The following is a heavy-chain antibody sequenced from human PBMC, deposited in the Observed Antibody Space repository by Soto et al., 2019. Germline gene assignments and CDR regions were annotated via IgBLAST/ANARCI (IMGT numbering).Heavy chain of an antibody. CDR3: ARVRDQLLFYYYYGMDV. D-gene: IGHD2-2*01. CDR1: VFTFSSYA. J-gene: IGHJ6*02. V-gene: IGHV3-30-3*01. CDR2: ISYDGSNK. Sequence: PWWSLRLSCSASVFTFSSYAMHWLRQAPGKGLEWVAVISYDGSNKYYADSVKGRFTISRDNSKNTLYLQMNSLRAEDTAVYYCARVRDQLLFYYYYGMDVWGQGTTVTVSS.